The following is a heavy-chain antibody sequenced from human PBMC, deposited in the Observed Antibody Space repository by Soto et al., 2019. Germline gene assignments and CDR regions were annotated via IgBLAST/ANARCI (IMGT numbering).Heavy chain of an antibody. J-gene: IGHJ5*02. Sequence: GGSLRLSCAASGLIFSNYAMSWVRQAPGKGLEWVSAISAGGGSAYHADSVKGRFTISRDNSKNTLYLQMNSLRAEDTAVYYCAKLKTGYYDSSGYYDTWGQGTLVTVSS. D-gene: IGHD3-22*01. V-gene: IGHV3-23*01. CDR3: AKLKTGYYDSSGYYDT. CDR2: ISAGGGSA. CDR1: GLIFSNYA.